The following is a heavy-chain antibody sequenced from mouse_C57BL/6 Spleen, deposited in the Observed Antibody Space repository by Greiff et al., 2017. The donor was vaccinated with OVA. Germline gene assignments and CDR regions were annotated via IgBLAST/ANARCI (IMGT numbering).Heavy chain of an antibody. V-gene: IGHV1-69*01. CDR1: GYTFTSYW. CDR2: IDPSDSYT. Sequence: QVQLKQPGAELVMPGASVKLSCKASGYTFTSYWMHWVKQRPGQGLEWIGEIDPSDSYTNYNQKFKGKSTLTVDKSSSTAYMQLSSLTSEDSAVYYCARPRAYYFDYWGQGTTLTVSS. J-gene: IGHJ2*01. CDR3: ARPRAYYFDY.